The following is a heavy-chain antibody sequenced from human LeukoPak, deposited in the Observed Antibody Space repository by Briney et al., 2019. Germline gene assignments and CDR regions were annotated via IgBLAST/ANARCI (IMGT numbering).Heavy chain of an antibody. J-gene: IGHJ4*02. V-gene: IGHV1-8*01. D-gene: IGHD2-15*01. CDR2: MNPNSGNT. Sequence: GASVKVSCKASGYTFTSYDINWVRQATGQGLEWMGWMNPNSGNTGYAQKFQGRVTMTRNTSISTAYMELSSLRSEDPAVYYCARSLGYCCVGSCYWYYFDYWGQGTLVTVSS. CDR1: GYTFTSYD. CDR3: ARSLGYCCVGSCYWYYFDY.